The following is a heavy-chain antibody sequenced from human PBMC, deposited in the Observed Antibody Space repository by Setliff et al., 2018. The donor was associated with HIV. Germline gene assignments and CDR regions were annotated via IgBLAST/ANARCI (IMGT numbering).Heavy chain of an antibody. Sequence: KPSETLSLTCAVYGGSFSGYYWSWIRQPPGKGLEWIGEINHSGSTNYNPSLKSRVTISVDTSKNQFSLKLSSVTAADTAVYYCARVSYDSSGYYIYYYYYMDVGGKGTTVTVS. J-gene: IGHJ6*03. D-gene: IGHD3-22*01. CDR2: INHSGST. CDR3: ARVSYDSSGYYIYYYYYMDV. CDR1: GGSFSGYY. V-gene: IGHV4-34*01.